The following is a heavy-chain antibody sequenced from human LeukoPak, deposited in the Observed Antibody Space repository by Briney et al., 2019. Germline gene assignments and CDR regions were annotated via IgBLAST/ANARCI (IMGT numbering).Heavy chain of an antibody. CDR3: ARDLAAAGTAIDY. V-gene: IGHV3-21*01. Sequence: GGSLRLSCAASGFTFSSYSMNWVRQAPGKGLEWVSSISSSSSYIYYADSVKGRFTISRDNAKNSLYLQMNSLRAEDTAVYYCARDLAAAGTAIDYWGQGTLVTVSS. CDR2: ISSSSSYI. CDR1: GFTFSSYS. D-gene: IGHD6-13*01. J-gene: IGHJ4*02.